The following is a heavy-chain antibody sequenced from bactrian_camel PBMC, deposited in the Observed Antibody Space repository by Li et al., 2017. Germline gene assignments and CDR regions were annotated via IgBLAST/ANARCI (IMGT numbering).Heavy chain of an antibody. V-gene: IGHV3S54*01. CDR3: AAGWECGNWYPRNFDF. CDR2: IYAGSVLT. CDR1: ENTDDLSY. Sequence: QLVESGGGLVQPGGSLRLSCVASENTDDLSYMGWYRQTPGKGREGVATIYAGSVLTAYIDSVKGRFTISQDNAKNMLYLQMNDLRPEDTAMYYCAAGWECGNWYPRNFDFWGQGTQVTVS. J-gene: IGHJ6*01. D-gene: IGHD6*01.